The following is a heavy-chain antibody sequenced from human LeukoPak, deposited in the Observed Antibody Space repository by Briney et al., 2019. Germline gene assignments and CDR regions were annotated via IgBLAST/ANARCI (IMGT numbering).Heavy chain of an antibody. CDR2: ISYDGSNK. J-gene: IGHJ6*02. CDR1: GFTFSSYG. CDR3: ANTKYSGYDPHGMDV. Sequence: PGRSLRLSCAASGFTFSSYGMHWVRQAPGKGLEWVAVISYDGSNKYYADSVEGRFTISRDNSKNTLYLQMNSLRAEDTAVYYCANTKYSGYDPHGMDVWGQGTTVTVSS. D-gene: IGHD5-12*01. V-gene: IGHV3-30*18.